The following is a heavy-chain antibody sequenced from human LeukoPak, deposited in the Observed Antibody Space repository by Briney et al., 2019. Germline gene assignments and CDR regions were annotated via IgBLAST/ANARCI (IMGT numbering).Heavy chain of an antibody. V-gene: IGHV4-39*01. D-gene: IGHD1-1*01. CDR2: IYYDGST. Sequence: SETLSLSCTVSGDSISSNDYYCGWLRQPPGKGLEWIGSIYYDGSTYYNASLRSRVTISVDTSKNQFSLQLSSVTAADTAMYYCARHINWSPFDYWGQGTLVTVS. CDR1: GDSISSNDYY. CDR3: ARHINWSPFDY. J-gene: IGHJ4*02.